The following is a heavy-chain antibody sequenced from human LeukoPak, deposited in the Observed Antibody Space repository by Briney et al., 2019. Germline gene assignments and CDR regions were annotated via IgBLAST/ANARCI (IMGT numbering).Heavy chain of an antibody. Sequence: GGPLRSSVAALGLTLRAYAMTGVAKAPGKGWKWFSAIIGSGGSTYYADSVKGRFTISRDNSKNTLYLQMNSLRAEDTAVYYCAKWLGGWFLSSMYYFDYWGQGTLVTVSS. J-gene: IGHJ4*02. CDR1: GLTLRAYA. CDR3: AKWLGGWFLSSMYYFDY. V-gene: IGHV3-23*01. CDR2: IIGSGGST. D-gene: IGHD3-10*01.